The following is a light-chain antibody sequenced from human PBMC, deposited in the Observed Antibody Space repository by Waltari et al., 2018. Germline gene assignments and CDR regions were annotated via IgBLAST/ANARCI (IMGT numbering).Light chain of an antibody. Sequence: DIQMTQSPSTLSASVGDRFTITCRAIHSINKWLAWYQQKPVKDPKRLIYKESTLESGVTSRFSGSGSGTEFTIPISSLQPDDVATYYCQQYNSYSLLTFGGGTKVEIK. CDR2: KES. J-gene: IGKJ4*01. CDR3: QQYNSYSLLT. CDR1: HSINKW. V-gene: IGKV1-5*03.